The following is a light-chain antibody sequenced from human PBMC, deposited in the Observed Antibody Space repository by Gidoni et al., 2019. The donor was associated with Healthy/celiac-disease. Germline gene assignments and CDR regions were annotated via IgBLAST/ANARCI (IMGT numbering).Light chain of an antibody. CDR1: QSVSSSY. CDR2: GAS. CDR3: QQYGSSPVT. Sequence: EIVLTQSPGTLSLSPGERASQSVSSSYLAWYQQKPGQAPRLLIYGASSRATGIPNRFSGRGSGTDFTLTISRLEPDDLAVYYCQQYGSSPVTFXXXTKVEIK. J-gene: IGKJ1*01. V-gene: IGKV3-20*01.